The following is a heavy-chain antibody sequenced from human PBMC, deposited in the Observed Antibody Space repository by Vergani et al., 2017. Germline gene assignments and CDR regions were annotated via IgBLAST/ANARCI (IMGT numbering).Heavy chain of an antibody. J-gene: IGHJ4*02. V-gene: IGHV3-23*01. CDR2: ISGSGGNT. Sequence: EMQLLESGGGLVQPGGSLRLSCAASGFTFSDYAMNWGRQAPGKGLEWVSSISGSGGNTYYADSVKGRVTISRDNSKNVLSLQMNSLRAEDTAVYYCAKQGCTSATCYTNFWGQGTLVTVSS. CDR1: GFTFSDYA. CDR3: AKQGCTSATCYTNF. D-gene: IGHD2-2*02.